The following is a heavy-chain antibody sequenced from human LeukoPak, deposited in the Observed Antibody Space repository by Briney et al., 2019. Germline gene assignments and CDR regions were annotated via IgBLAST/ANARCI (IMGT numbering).Heavy chain of an antibody. J-gene: IGHJ6*03. V-gene: IGHV1-18*01. CDR3: ARGGEHRGLPAAMYYYYYYMDV. Sequence: GASVKVSCKASGYTFTSYGISWVRQAPGQGLEWMGWISAYNGNTNYAQKLQGRVTMTTDTSTSTAYMELRSLRSDDTAVYYCARGGEHRGLPAAMYYYYYYMDVWGKGTTVTISS. D-gene: IGHD2-2*01. CDR2: ISAYNGNT. CDR1: GYTFTSYG.